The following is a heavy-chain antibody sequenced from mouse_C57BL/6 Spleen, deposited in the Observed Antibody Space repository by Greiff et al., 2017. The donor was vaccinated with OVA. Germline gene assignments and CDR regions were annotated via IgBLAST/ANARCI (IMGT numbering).Heavy chain of an antibody. CDR3: ARCYYGSSYDYAMDY. D-gene: IGHD1-1*01. J-gene: IGHJ4*01. CDR2: IYPRSGNT. Sequence: VQLQQSGAELARPGASVKLSCKASGYTFTSYGISWVKQRTGQGLEWIGEIYPRSGNTYYNEKFKGKATLTADKSSSTAYMELRSLTSEDSAVYFCARCYYGSSYDYAMDYWGQGTSVTVSS. CDR1: GYTFTSYG. V-gene: IGHV1-81*01.